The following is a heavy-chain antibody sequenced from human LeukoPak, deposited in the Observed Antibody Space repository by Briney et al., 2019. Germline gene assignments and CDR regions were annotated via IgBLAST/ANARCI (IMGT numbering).Heavy chain of an antibody. D-gene: IGHD5-18*01. V-gene: IGHV1-2*02. Sequence: GASVKVSCKASGYTFTAYYMHWMRQAPGQGPEWMGWINPNSGGTNYAQKFQGRVTMTRDTSISTAYMELSSLRSDDTAAYYCARAKVIVPDYWGQGTLVTVSS. CDR2: INPNSGGT. CDR3: ARAKVIVPDY. CDR1: GYTFTAYY. J-gene: IGHJ4*02.